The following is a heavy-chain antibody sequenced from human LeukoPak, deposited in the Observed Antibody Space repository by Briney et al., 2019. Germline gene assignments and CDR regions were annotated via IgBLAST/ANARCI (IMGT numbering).Heavy chain of an antibody. D-gene: IGHD5-12*01. J-gene: IGHJ6*04. CDR1: GFTFSSYA. CDR3: AREQRSDIVATIGSYYYYGMDV. Sequence: GGSLRLSCAASGFTFSSYAMHWVRQAPGKGLEWVAVISYDGSNKYYADSVKGRFTISRDNSKNTLYLKMNSLRAEDTAVYYCAREQRSDIVATIGSYYYYGMDVWGKGTTVTVSS. CDR2: ISYDGSNK. V-gene: IGHV3-30*04.